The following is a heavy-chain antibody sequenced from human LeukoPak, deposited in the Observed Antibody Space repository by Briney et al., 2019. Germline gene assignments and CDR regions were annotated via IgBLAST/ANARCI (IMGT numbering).Heavy chain of an antibody. CDR2: IKQDGSEK. D-gene: IGHD3-22*01. CDR3: ARARDFYDSSGYYVYFDY. V-gene: IGHV3-7*01. Sequence: GGSLRLSCAASGFTFSNYWMTWARQAPGKGLEWVANIKQDGSEKYYVDSVKGRFTISRDNAKNSLYLQMNGLRAEDTAVYYCARARDFYDSSGYYVYFDYWGQGSLVTVSS. J-gene: IGHJ4*02. CDR1: GFTFSNYW.